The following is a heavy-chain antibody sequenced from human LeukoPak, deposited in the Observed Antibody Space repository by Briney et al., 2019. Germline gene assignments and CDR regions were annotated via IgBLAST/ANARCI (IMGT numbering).Heavy chain of an antibody. V-gene: IGHV1-69*04. D-gene: IGHD6-19*01. CDR2: IIPILGIA. Sequence: ASVKVSCKASGGTFSSYAISWVRQAPGQGLEWMGRIIPILGIANYAQKFQGRVTITADKSTSTAYMELSSLRSEDTAVYYCARAAGYSSGWYAYWGQGTLVTVSS. J-gene: IGHJ4*02. CDR1: GGTFSSYA. CDR3: ARAAGYSSGWYAY.